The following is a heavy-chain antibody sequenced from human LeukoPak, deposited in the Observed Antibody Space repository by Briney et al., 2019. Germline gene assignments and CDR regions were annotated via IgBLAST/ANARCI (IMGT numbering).Heavy chain of an antibody. J-gene: IGHJ3*02. V-gene: IGHV3-30*03. D-gene: IGHD5-24*01. CDR3: ARAHNHDAVDI. Sequence: GRSLRLSCAVSGFTFSSYGMHWVRQAPGKGLEWMAVISYDGTNKYYADSVKGRFTISRDNSKNTLYLQMNSLTAEDTAVYYCARAHNHDAVDIWGQGTMVTVSS. CDR2: ISYDGTNK. CDR1: GFTFSSYG.